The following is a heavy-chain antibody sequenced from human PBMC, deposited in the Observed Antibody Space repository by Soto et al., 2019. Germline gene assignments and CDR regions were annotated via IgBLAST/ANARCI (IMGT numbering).Heavy chain of an antibody. CDR3: ARSIHSLNIVVVPAAYAQYYFDY. V-gene: IGHV1-58*01. J-gene: IGHJ4*02. CDR2: IVVGSGHT. Sequence: GASVKVSCKASGFTFTNSAVQWVRQARGQRLEWIGWIVVGSGHTNYAEKFHERVTITRDMSTSTAYMELSSLRSEDTAVYYCARSIHSLNIVVVPAAYAQYYFDYWGQGTLVTVSS. CDR1: GFTFTNSA. D-gene: IGHD2-2*01.